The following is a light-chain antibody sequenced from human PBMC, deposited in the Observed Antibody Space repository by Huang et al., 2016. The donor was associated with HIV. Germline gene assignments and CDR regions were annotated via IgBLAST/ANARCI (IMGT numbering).Light chain of an antibody. CDR1: QYINTY. CDR2: SAS. J-gene: IGKJ5*01. Sequence: DILLTQSPSSLSASVGDRVTITCGAIQYINTYLNCYQQKPGQAPNLRIHSASNLQTGVPYRFSGSGSGTDFTLTVNSLQPEDSATYYCQQGYSALITFGQGTRL. V-gene: IGKV1-39*01. CDR3: QQGYSALIT.